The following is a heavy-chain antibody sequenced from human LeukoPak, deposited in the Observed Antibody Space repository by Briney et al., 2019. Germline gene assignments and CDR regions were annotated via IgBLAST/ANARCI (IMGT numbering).Heavy chain of an antibody. CDR2: INHSGST. D-gene: IGHD2-2*01. CDR3: ASTERCSTTCPLDY. Sequence: SETLSLTCAVYGGSFRGYYWSWIRQPPGKGLEWIGEINHSGSTNYNPSLKSRVTISLDTSMKKFSLKLNSVTVADTAVYYCASTERCSTTCPLDYWGQGTLVTVSS. CDR1: GGSFRGYY. J-gene: IGHJ4*02. V-gene: IGHV4-34*01.